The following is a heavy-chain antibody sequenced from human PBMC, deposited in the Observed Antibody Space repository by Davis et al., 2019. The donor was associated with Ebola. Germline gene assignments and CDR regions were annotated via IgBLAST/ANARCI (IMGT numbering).Heavy chain of an antibody. J-gene: IGHJ4*02. CDR2: VYYSGST. D-gene: IGHD3-22*01. Sequence: SETLSLTCTVSGASISTSSFYWAWIRQPPGKGLEWIGTVYYSGSTYYNPSLRSRVTISIDTSKNQFSLKLRSVTAADTAVYYCARVYYYDSSGFYYGRFDWWGQGTLVTVSS. CDR1: GASISTSSFY. V-gene: IGHV4-39*01. CDR3: ARVYYYDSSGFYYGRFDW.